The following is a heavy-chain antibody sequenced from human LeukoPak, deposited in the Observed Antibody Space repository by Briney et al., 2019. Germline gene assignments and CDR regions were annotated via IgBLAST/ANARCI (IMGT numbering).Heavy chain of an antibody. V-gene: IGHV1-2*06. J-gene: IGHJ6*02. Sequence: ASVKVSCKASGYTFTGYYIHWVRQAPGQGLEWMGRINPNSGGTNYAQKFQGRVTMTRDTSISTAYMELSSLRSDDTAVYYCARVGPPDASGMDVWGQGTTVTVSS. CDR3: ARVGPPDASGMDV. D-gene: IGHD2-2*01. CDR2: INPNSGGT. CDR1: GYTFTGYY.